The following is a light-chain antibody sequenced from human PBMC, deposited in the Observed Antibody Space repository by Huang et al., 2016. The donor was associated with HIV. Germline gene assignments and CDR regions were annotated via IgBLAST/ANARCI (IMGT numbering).Light chain of an antibody. CDR3: QQYYKTPLT. V-gene: IGKV4-1*01. CDR2: WAA. CDR1: RRAFQSPNKNNY. Sequence: DIVMTQSPDSLAVSLGEWATITCNSSRRAFQSPNKNNYLAWYQQKPGQPPKLLLYWAAARESGVPDRFDGSGSGTDFTFTISSLQAEDVALYYCQQYYKTPLTFGGGTRVELK. J-gene: IGKJ4*01.